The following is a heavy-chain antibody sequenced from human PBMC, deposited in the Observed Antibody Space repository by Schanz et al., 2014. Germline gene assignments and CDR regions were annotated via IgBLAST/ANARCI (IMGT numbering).Heavy chain of an antibody. CDR2: ISGTTTYT. Sequence: EVQLLESGGGLVQPGGSLRLSCAASGFTISSYSMNWVRQAPGKGLEWVSYISGTTTYTNYADSVKGRFTISRDNAKNSLYLQMNSLRAEDTAVYYCAREQIMAAAGLVDYWGHGTLVTVSS. CDR3: AREQIMAAAGLVDY. CDR1: GFTISSYS. D-gene: IGHD6-13*01. J-gene: IGHJ4*01. V-gene: IGHV3-48*04.